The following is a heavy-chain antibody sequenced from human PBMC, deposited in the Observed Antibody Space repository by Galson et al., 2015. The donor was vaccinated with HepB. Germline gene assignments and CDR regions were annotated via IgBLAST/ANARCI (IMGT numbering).Heavy chain of an antibody. J-gene: IGHJ4*02. Sequence: SVKVSCKASGYTFTSYAVNWVRQAPGQGLEWLGWINTNTGNPTYAQGFTGQFVFSLDTSVSTAYLQISSLKAEDTAVYYCARGYGSGSYPFDYWGQGTLVTVSS. CDR3: ARGYGSGSYPFDY. CDR2: INTNTGNP. D-gene: IGHD3-10*01. CDR1: GYTFTSYA. V-gene: IGHV7-4-1*02.